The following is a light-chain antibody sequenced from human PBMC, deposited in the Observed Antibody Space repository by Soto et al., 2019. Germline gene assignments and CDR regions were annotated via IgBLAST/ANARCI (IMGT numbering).Light chain of an antibody. CDR2: TNN. Sequence: QSVLTQPTSASGTPGPRVTISCFASDSNIGSYAVNWYQQFPGTAPKLLIYTNNQRPSGVPDRFSGSKSATSASLTISGLQSEDEAHYYCASWQDSLGTVLFGGGTQLTVL. J-gene: IGLJ7*01. V-gene: IGLV1-44*01. CDR1: DSNIGSYA. CDR3: ASWQDSLGTVL.